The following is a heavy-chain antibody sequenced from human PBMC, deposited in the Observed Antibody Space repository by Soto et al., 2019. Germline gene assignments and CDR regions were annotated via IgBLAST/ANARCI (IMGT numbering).Heavy chain of an antibody. CDR1: GFTFSSYA. CDR2: ISGSGGST. J-gene: IGHJ6*03. D-gene: IGHD2-15*01. CDR3: AKDEYCSGGICYSHGYYYYMYV. Sequence: PGGSLRLSCAASGFTFSSYAMSWVRQAPGKALEWVSSISGSGGSTYYADSVKGRFTISRDNSKNTLYLQMNSLRAEDTAVYYCAKDEYCSGGICYSHGYYYYMYVWGQGTTVTVSS. V-gene: IGHV3-23*01.